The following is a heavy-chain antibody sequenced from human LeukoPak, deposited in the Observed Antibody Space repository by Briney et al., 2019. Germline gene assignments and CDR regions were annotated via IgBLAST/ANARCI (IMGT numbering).Heavy chain of an antibody. Sequence: PGGSLRLSCAASGFTFSSYAMSWVRQAPGKGLEWVSAISGSGGSTYYADSVKGRFTISRDNSKNTLYLQMNSLRAEDTAVYYCAKDSDYDFWSGYYTLDYWGQGTLVTVSS. CDR3: AKDSDYDFWSGYYTLDY. CDR2: ISGSGGST. CDR1: GFTFSSYA. D-gene: IGHD3-3*01. V-gene: IGHV3-23*01. J-gene: IGHJ4*02.